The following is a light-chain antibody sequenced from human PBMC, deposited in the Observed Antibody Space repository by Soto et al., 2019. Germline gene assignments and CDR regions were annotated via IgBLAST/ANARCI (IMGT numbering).Light chain of an antibody. CDR3: QQYKNWPPLT. Sequence: EIVMTQSPATLSVSPGETATLSCRASQSVSYNLAWYQQKPGQGPRLLIYGAFTRATGIPARFSGSGSGTEFTLTLSSLQSEDFAVYDCQQYKNWPPLTFGGGTKVEIK. CDR1: QSVSYN. V-gene: IGKV3-15*01. J-gene: IGKJ4*01. CDR2: GAF.